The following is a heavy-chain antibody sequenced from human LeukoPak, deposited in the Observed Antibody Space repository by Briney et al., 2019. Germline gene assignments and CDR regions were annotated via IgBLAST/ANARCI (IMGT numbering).Heavy chain of an antibody. Sequence: ASVKVSCKASGYTFSSYYMHWVRQAPGQGLEWMGIIKPSGGSTSYAQKFQGRVTMTRDTSTSTVYMELSSLRSEDTAVYYCAREGVGANYGFNYFDYWGQGTLVTVSS. V-gene: IGHV1-46*01. D-gene: IGHD1-26*01. CDR1: GYTFSSYY. J-gene: IGHJ4*02. CDR3: AREGVGANYGFNYFDY. CDR2: IKPSGGST.